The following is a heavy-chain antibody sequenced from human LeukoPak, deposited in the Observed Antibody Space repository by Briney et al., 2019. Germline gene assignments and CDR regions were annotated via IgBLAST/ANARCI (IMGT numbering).Heavy chain of an antibody. CDR1: GFTFSSSW. J-gene: IGHJ3*02. V-gene: IGHV3-74*01. CDR2: INNDGSST. Sequence: GGSLRLSCAASGFTFSSSWMHWVRQAPGKGLVWVSRINNDGSSTNYADSVKGRFTISRDNAKNTLYLQMHSLRAEDTAVYYCAREGDGYNDAFDIWGQGTMVTVSS. D-gene: IGHD5-24*01. CDR3: AREGDGYNDAFDI.